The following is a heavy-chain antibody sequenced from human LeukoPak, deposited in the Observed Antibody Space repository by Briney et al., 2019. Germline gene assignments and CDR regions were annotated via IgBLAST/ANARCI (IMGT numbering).Heavy chain of an antibody. J-gene: IGHJ5*02. CDR3: ARGVVTGTTNWFDP. CDR2: IYYSGST. Sequence: SETLSLTCTVSGGSISSSSYYWGWIRHPPGKGLEWIVSIYYSGSTYYNPSLKSRVSISLDTSNNQFSLHLSPVTAADTAVYYCARGVVTGTTNWFDPWGQGTLVTVSS. V-gene: IGHV4-39*07. CDR1: GGSISSSSYY. D-gene: IGHD1-1*01.